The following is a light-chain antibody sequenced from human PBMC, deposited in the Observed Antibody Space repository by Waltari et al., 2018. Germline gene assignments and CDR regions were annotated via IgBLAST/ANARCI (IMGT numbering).Light chain of an antibody. V-gene: IGKV3D-15*01. Sequence: EIVMTPSPATLSVSPGERVTLPCRASQSVSGHLAWYQQKPGQAPRLIIHGAFTRATGIPARFSGSGSGTEFSLTISSLQSEDFAIYYCQQYYDWPPWTFGQGTKVEL. CDR3: QQYYDWPPWT. J-gene: IGKJ1*01. CDR1: QSVSGH. CDR2: GAF.